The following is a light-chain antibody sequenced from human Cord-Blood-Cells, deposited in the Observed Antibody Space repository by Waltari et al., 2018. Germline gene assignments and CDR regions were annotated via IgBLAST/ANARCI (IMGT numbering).Light chain of an antibody. V-gene: IGKV3D-11*01. Sequence: EIVLTQSPATLSLSPGERATLSCRASQGVSSYLAWYQQKPGQAPRLLIYDASNRATGIPARFSGSGPGTDFTLTISSLEPEDFAVYYCQQRSNWHPFGQETRLEIK. J-gene: IGKJ5*01. CDR2: DAS. CDR3: QQRSNWHP. CDR1: QGVSSY.